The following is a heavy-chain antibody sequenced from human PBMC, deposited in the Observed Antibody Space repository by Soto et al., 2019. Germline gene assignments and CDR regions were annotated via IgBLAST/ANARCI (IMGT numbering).Heavy chain of an antibody. V-gene: IGHV3-7*01. CDR2: IRQDGSEK. Sequence: GGSLRLSCATSGFTFSTLGLHWVRQAPGKGLEWVANIRQDGSEKYSVDSVKGRFTISRDNAKNSLYLQMNSLRAEDTAMYYCARDGYYYAMDVWGQGTTVTVSS. J-gene: IGHJ6*02. CDR1: GFTFSTLG. CDR3: ARDGYYYAMDV.